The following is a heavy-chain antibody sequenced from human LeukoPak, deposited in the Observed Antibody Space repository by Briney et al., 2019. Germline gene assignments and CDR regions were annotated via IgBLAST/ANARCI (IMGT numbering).Heavy chain of an antibody. V-gene: IGHV1-18*01. Sequence: GASVRVSCKASGYTFTSYGISWERQAPGQGLEWMGLISAYSGNTNFAQKLQGRVTMTTDTSTSTAYMELRSLRSDDTAVYFCARGADTGSYGSLVYFDYWGQGTLVTVSS. CDR2: ISAYSGNT. J-gene: IGHJ4*02. CDR1: GYTFTSYG. D-gene: IGHD3-16*01. CDR3: ARGADTGSYGSLVYFDY.